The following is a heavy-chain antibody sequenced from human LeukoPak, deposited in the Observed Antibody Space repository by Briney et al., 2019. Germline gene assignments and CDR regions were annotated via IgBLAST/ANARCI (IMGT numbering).Heavy chain of an antibody. J-gene: IGHJ4*02. Sequence: PGGSLRLSCAASGFTFSSYAMPWVRQAPGKGLEWVSAISTSGDSTYYADSVRGRFTISRDNSKNTLYLQMTSLRAEDTAVYYCARRVYHRFDYWGQGTLVTVSS. CDR2: ISTSGDST. D-gene: IGHD2-2*01. CDR1: GFTFSSYA. V-gene: IGHV3-23*01. CDR3: ARRVYHRFDY.